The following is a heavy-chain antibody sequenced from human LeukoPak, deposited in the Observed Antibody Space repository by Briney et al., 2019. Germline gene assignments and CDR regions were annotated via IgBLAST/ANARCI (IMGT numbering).Heavy chain of an antibody. CDR2: IYPGDSDT. CDR3: ARRDYGGDPGI. V-gene: IGHV5-51*01. Sequence: GESLKISCKGSGYRFDINWIGWVRQMPGKGLEWMGIIYPGDSDTRYSPSFQGQVTISADKSISTACLQWSSLKASDTAMYYCARRDYGGDPGIWGQGTMVTVSS. CDR1: GYRFDINW. D-gene: IGHD4-23*01. J-gene: IGHJ3*02.